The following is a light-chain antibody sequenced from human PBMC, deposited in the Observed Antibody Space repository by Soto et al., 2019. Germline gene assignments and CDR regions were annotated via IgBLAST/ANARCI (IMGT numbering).Light chain of an antibody. CDR1: QGISTY. CDR3: QQSYSTPPT. CDR2: AAS. J-gene: IGKJ2*01. Sequence: DIQMTQSPSSLSASVGDRVTITCRASQGISTYLAWYQQTPGKVPKLLIYAASRLQSGVPSRFSGSGSGTDFTLTISSLQPEDFATYYCQQSYSTPPTFGQGTKVDIK. V-gene: IGKV1-39*01.